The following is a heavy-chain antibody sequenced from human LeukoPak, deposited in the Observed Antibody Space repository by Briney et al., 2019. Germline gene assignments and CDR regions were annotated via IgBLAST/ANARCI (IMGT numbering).Heavy chain of an antibody. CDR3: ARGCSSTSCYVDY. CDR1: GGSISSGDYY. CDR2: IYYSGST. D-gene: IGHD2-2*01. Sequence: SQTLSLTCTVSGGSISSGDYYWSWIRQPPGKGLEWIGYIYYSGSTYYNPSLKSRVTISVDTSKNQFSLKLSSVTAADTAVYYCARGCSSTSCYVDYWGQGTLVTVSS. J-gene: IGHJ4*02. V-gene: IGHV4-30-4*08.